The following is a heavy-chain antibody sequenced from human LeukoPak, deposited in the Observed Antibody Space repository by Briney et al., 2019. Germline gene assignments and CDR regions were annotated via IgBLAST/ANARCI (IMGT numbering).Heavy chain of an antibody. V-gene: IGHV3-9*01. J-gene: IGHJ4*02. CDR2: ITWTSGSR. CDR3: ARETSSWYLDY. D-gene: IGHD6-13*01. Sequence: GRSLRLSCAASGFTFDDYAMHWVRQPPGKGLEWVSGITWTSGSRVYADSVKGRFTISRDNAKNSLYLQMNSLRAEDTAVYYCARETSSWYLDYWGQGTLVTVSS. CDR1: GFTFDDYA.